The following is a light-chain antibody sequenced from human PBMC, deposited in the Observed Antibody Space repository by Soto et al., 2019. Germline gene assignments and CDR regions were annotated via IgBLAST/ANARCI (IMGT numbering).Light chain of an antibody. J-gene: IGKJ4*01. CDR1: RSISRN. CDR3: QPHNNWPVVT. V-gene: IGKV3-15*01. Sequence: EMVMTQSPATLSVSPGERVTLSCRASRSISRNLAWYQQKPGQAPRLLIYGAYTRATGIPARFIGSGSGTEFTIPINTLQSEDFAMYYCQPHNNWPVVTFGGGTSVEIK. CDR2: GAY.